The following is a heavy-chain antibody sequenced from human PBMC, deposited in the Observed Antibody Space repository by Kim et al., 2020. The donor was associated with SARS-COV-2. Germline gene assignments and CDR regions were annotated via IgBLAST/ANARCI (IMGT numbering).Heavy chain of an antibody. CDR3: VKDQGEWWELLKALDY. D-gene: IGHD2-15*01. J-gene: IGHJ4*02. V-gene: IGHV3-64D*06. Sequence: GGSLRLSCSVTGFTFRGYAMQWIRQTPGKGLEFVSAISANGQSVSYADSVRDRFTISRDNSENTLYLQMRSLRVEDTALYYCVKDQGEWWELLKALDYWGQGTLVTVSS. CDR2: ISANGQSV. CDR1: GFTFRGYA.